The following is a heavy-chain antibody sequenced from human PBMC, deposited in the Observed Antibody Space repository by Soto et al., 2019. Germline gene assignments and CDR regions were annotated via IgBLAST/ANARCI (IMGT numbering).Heavy chain of an antibody. D-gene: IGHD6-19*01. Sequence: EVQLVESGGGVVRPGGSLRLSCAASGFTFDDYGMSWVRQAPGKGLEWVSGINWNGGSTGYADSVQGRFTISRDNAKNSLYLQVNSLRAEDTALYHCARGPQEIAVASHFDYWGQGTLVTVSS. CDR3: ARGPQEIAVASHFDY. J-gene: IGHJ4*02. CDR1: GFTFDDYG. V-gene: IGHV3-20*01. CDR2: INWNGGST.